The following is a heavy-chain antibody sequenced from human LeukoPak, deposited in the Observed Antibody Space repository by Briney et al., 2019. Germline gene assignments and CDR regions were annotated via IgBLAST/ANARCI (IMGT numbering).Heavy chain of an antibody. Sequence: PGGSLRLSCAASVFTFSGYEMNWARKAPGKGLEWVSYISSSASTIYYADSVKGRFTISRDNAKNSLYLKMNSLRAEDTAVYYWPRWYFRWGQGTLVTVSS. J-gene: IGHJ4*02. CDR3: PRWYFR. CDR1: VFTFSGYE. CDR2: ISSSASTI. V-gene: IGHV3-48*03. D-gene: IGHD1-14*01.